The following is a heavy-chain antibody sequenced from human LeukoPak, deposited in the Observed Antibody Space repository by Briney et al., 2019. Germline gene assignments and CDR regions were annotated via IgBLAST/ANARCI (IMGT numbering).Heavy chain of an antibody. CDR3: AKDGYGDYGEDAFDI. CDR2: ISGSGGST. CDR1: GFTFSSYP. Sequence: GGSLRLSCAASGFTFSSYPMSWVRQAPGKGLEWVSAISGSGGSTYYADSVKGRFTISRDNSKNTLYLQINSLRAEGTAVYYCAKDGYGDYGEDAFDIWGQGTMVTVSS. V-gene: IGHV3-23*01. D-gene: IGHD4-17*01. J-gene: IGHJ3*02.